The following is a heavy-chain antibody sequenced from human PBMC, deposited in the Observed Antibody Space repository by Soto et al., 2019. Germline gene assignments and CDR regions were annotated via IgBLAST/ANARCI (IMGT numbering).Heavy chain of an antibody. CDR3: ARGGSTVVTPRDY. CDR2: IYSGGST. J-gene: IGHJ4*02. Sequence: EVQLVESGGGLVQPGGSLRLSCAASGFTVSSNYMSWVRQAPGKGLGWVSVIYSGGSTYYADSVKGRFTISRDNSKNTLYLQMNSLRAEDTAVYYCARGGSTVVTPRDYWGQGTLVTVSS. D-gene: IGHD2-21*02. V-gene: IGHV3-66*01. CDR1: GFTVSSNY.